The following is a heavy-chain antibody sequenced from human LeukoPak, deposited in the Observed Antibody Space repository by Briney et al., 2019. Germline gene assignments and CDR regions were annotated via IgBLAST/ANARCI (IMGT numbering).Heavy chain of an antibody. CDR1: GASITSYY. CDR3: ARDRWLDF. CDR2: IYHTGST. J-gene: IGHJ5*01. V-gene: IGHV4-59*01. Sequence: SETLSLTCTVSGASITSYYWSWIRQPPGKGLEWIGYIYHTGSTNYNPSLNGRVTMSVDTSKNQFSLRLTSVTAADTAVYYCARDRWLDFWGQGTLVTVSS.